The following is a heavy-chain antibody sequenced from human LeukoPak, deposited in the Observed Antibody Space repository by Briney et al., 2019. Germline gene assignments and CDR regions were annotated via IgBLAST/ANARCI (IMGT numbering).Heavy chain of an antibody. Sequence: GSLKLPCAASGFPLGNFAIDWVRQAPGKGPEWVAVIAHDGRDKHYADSMKGRFTISRDNSKNTLYLQMDSLRAEDTAVYYCAKDPARAAAYYFDYWGQGTLVTVSS. CDR1: GFPLGNFA. V-gene: IGHV3-30*18. D-gene: IGHD2-2*01. CDR3: AKDPARAAAYYFDY. J-gene: IGHJ4*02. CDR2: IAHDGRDK.